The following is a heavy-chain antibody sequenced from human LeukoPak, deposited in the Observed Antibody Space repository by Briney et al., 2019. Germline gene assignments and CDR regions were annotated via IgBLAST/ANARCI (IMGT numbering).Heavy chain of an antibody. Sequence: GGSLRRSCAASGFTFSSYAMSWVRQALGKGLEWVSAISGSGGSTYYADSVKGRFTISRDNSKNTLYLQMNSLRAEDTAVYYCAKGSGATNPVYYFDYWGQGTLVTVS. CDR3: AKGSGATNPVYYFDY. J-gene: IGHJ4*02. CDR1: GFTFSSYA. CDR2: ISGSGGST. V-gene: IGHV3-23*01. D-gene: IGHD1-14*01.